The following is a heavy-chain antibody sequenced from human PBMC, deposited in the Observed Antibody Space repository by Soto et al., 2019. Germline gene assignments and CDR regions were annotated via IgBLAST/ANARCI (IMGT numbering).Heavy chain of an antibody. V-gene: IGHV3-73*01. CDR1: GFIFSGSP. CDR2: IRNKANSYAT. CDR3: VSLSEGY. Sequence: GGSLRLSCVASGFIFSGSPMHWVRQAAGKGLEWVGRIRNKANSYATAYAASVRGRFTVSRDDSKNTAYLQMNSLKTEDTAVYYCVSLSEGYWGQGTLVTVSS. J-gene: IGHJ4*02.